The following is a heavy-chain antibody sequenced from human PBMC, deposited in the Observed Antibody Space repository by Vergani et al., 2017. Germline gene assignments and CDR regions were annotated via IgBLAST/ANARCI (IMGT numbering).Heavy chain of an antibody. V-gene: IGHV4-59*12. Sequence: QVQLQESGPGLVKPSQTLSLTCTVSVGSISSYYWSWIRQPPGKGLEWIGYIYYSGSTNYNPSLKSRVTISVDKSKNQFSLKLSSVTAADTAVYYCARGRPRGLIVVVVAARSSFDYWGQGTLVTVSS. CDR2: IYYSGST. J-gene: IGHJ4*02. CDR3: ARGRPRGLIVVVVAARSSFDY. CDR1: VGSISSYY. D-gene: IGHD2-15*01.